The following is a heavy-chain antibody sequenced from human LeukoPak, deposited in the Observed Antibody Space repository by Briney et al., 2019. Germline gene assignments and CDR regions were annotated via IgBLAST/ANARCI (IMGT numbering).Heavy chain of an antibody. CDR2: IWYDGSNK. Sequence: GRSLRPSCAASGFTFRSFAMHWVRQAPGKGLEWVAAIWYDGSNKYYADSVKGRFTISRDNSKNTLFLQMNSLRAEDTAVYYCARASGDYGEYFDYWGQGTLVTVSS. CDR1: GFTFRSFA. D-gene: IGHD4-17*01. CDR3: ARASGDYGEYFDY. J-gene: IGHJ4*02. V-gene: IGHV3-33*01.